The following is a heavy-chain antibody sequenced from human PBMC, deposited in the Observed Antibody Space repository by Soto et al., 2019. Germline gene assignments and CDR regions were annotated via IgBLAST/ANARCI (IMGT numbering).Heavy chain of an antibody. Sequence: ETLSLTCIVSGGSMSSYYWGWFRQPPGKGLEWIGYIYYTGTTTYHPSLKSRVTISIDTSRNQFSLKLNSVTAADTAVYYCARLGGYYQAFDQWGQGSLVTVSS. CDR1: GGSMSSYY. V-gene: IGHV4-59*08. D-gene: IGHD2-21*02. J-gene: IGHJ4*02. CDR3: ARLGGYYQAFDQ. CDR2: IYYTGTT.